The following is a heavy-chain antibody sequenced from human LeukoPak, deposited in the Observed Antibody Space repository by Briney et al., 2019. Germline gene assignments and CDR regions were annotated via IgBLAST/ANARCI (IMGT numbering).Heavy chain of an antibody. V-gene: IGHV3-7*04. CDR3: ARANLWTRDC. Sequence: GGSLRLSCGASGFSISKYWMSWVRQAPGKALEWVANIKQDGRHKYYVDSVKGRFITSRDNGKNSLYLQMNSLRAEDTAVYYCARANLWTRDCWGQGSLVTVSS. CDR2: IKQDGRHK. J-gene: IGHJ4*02. CDR1: GFSISKYW. D-gene: IGHD3/OR15-3a*01.